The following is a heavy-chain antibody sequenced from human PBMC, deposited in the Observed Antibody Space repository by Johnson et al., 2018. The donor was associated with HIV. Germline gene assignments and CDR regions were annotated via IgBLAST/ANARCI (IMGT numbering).Heavy chain of an antibody. Sequence: QMLLVESGGGVVQPGRSLRLSCAASGFTFSSYGMHWVRQAPGKGLEWVAVISYDGSNKYYADSVKGRFTISRDNSKNTLYLQMNSLRAEDTAVYYCAKTYSGSNRDAFDIWGQGTMVTASS. J-gene: IGHJ3*02. CDR3: AKTYSGSNRDAFDI. CDR1: GFTFSSYG. D-gene: IGHD1-26*01. V-gene: IGHV3-30*18. CDR2: ISYDGSNK.